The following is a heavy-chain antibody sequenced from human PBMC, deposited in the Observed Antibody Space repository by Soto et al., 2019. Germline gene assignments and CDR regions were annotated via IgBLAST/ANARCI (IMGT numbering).Heavy chain of an antibody. Sequence: QVQLVRSGAEVKKPGASVKVSCKASGYTFTSYGISWVRQTPGQGLEWMGWISAYNGNTNYAQKLQGRLTMTTDTSTSTAYMELRSLRPDDTAVYYCARDGGAAAAIKNYGMDVWGQGTTVTVSS. V-gene: IGHV1-18*01. CDR1: GYTFTSYG. CDR3: ARDGGAAAAIKNYGMDV. D-gene: IGHD6-13*01. CDR2: ISAYNGNT. J-gene: IGHJ6*02.